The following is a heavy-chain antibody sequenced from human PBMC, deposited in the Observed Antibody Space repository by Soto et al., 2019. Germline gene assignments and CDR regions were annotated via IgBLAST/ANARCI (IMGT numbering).Heavy chain of an antibody. CDR2: IYYSGST. CDR3: ARHSDCSGGSCYSEYFAVGNWFDP. Sequence: SETLSLTCTVSGGSISSGRYYWGWIRQPPGKGLEWIGSIYYSGSTYSDPSLKSRVTIFVDTSKNQFSLRLSSVTAADTAVYYCARHSDCSGGSCYSEYFAVGNWFDPWGQGTLVTVSS. D-gene: IGHD2-15*01. CDR1: GGSISSGRYY. J-gene: IGHJ5*02. V-gene: IGHV4-39*01.